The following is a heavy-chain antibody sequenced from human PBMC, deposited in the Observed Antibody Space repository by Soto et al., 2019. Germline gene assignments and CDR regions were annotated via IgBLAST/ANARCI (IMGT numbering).Heavy chain of an antibody. J-gene: IGHJ5*02. V-gene: IGHV5-51*01. CDR2: IYPGDSDT. D-gene: IGHD6-13*01. Sequence: GESLKISCKGSGYSFTSYWIGWVRQMPGKGLEWMGIIYPGDSDTRYSPSFQGQVTISADKSISTAYLQWSSLKASDTAVYYCARGTGYSSSWAAVDPWGQGTLVPVSS. CDR1: GYSFTSYW. CDR3: ARGTGYSSSWAAVDP.